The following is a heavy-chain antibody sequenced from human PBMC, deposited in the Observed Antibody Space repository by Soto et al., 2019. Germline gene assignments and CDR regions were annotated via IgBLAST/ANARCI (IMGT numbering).Heavy chain of an antibody. Sequence: EVQLLDSGGGLVQPGGSLRLFCAASGFTFSSYVMSWVRQAPGKGLEWVSAFSGSGGSTYYADSVKGRFTISRDNSKNTLYLQMSSLSAEDTAVYYCAKLSGSYRVADYWGQGTQVTVSS. CDR1: GFTFSSYV. J-gene: IGHJ4*02. CDR3: AKLSGSYRVADY. CDR2: FSGSGGST. V-gene: IGHV3-23*01. D-gene: IGHD1-26*01.